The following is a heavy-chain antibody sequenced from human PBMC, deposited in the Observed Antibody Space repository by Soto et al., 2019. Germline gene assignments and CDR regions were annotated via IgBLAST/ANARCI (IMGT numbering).Heavy chain of an antibody. CDR1: GCSLRNARMG. V-gene: IGHV2-26*01. Sequence: QVTLKESGPVLVTPTETLTLTCTVSGCSLRNARMGVSWINQPPGKALERLAHIFSNDEKSYSPSLKSRLTISKDTSKSQVGRTVTNMDPVDTATYYGALGRGYSGYGGYYFDYWCQRALVTVSS. D-gene: IGHD5-12*01. J-gene: IGHJ4*02. CDR2: IFSNDEK. CDR3: ALGRGYSGYGGYYFDY.